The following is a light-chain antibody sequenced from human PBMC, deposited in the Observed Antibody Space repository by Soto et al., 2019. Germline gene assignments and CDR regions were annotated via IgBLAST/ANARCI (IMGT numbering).Light chain of an antibody. CDR2: DTS. CDR1: QSVSIH. J-gene: IGKJ5*01. V-gene: IGKV3-15*01. Sequence: ETVMTQSPGTLSVSLGERATLSCRASQSVSIHLAWYQQKPGQAPRLLIYDTSTRATGIPARFSGSGSGTEFTLTISSLQSEDFAVYYCQQYGHSPITFGQGTRLEIK. CDR3: QQYGHSPIT.